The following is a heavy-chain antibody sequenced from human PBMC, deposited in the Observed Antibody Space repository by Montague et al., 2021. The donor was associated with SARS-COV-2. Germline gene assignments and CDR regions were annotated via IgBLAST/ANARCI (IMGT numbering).Heavy chain of an antibody. J-gene: IGHJ5*01. CDR1: GFSLTTSGVG. D-gene: IGHD3-10*01. V-gene: IGHV2-5*01. CDR2: ISWHDDK. CDR3: AYSPISLVRGIVPNGFDS. Sequence: PALVKPTQTLTLTCTFYGFSLTTSGVGVGWIRQPPGKALEWLALISWHDDKHYSSSLKSRLTITKDTSKNQLDLKMTNMAPVDTATYYCAYSPISLVRGIVPNGFDSWGQGTLVTVSS.